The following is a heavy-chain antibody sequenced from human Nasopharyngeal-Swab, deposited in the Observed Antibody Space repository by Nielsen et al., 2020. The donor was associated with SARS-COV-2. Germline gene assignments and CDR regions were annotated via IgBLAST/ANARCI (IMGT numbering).Heavy chain of an antibody. Sequence: ASVKVSCKASGYTFTSYAMHWVRQAPGQRLEWMGWINAGNGNTKYSQKFQGRVTITRDTSASTAYMELSSLRSKDTAVYYCARWRVGGSYSGYYYYYMDVWGKGTTVTVSS. D-gene: IGHD1-26*01. CDR2: INAGNGNT. CDR1: GYTFTSYA. CDR3: ARWRVGGSYSGYYYYYMDV. V-gene: IGHV1-3*01. J-gene: IGHJ6*03.